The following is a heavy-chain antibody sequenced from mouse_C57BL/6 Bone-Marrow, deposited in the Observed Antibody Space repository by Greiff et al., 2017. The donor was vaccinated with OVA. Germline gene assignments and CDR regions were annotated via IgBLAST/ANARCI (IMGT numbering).Heavy chain of an antibody. CDR1: GFTFSDYY. CDR2: ISNGGGST. D-gene: IGHD2-1*01. Sequence: EVKLQESGGGLVQPGGSLKLSCAASGFTFSDYYMYWVRQTPEKRLEWVAYISNGGGSTYYPDTVKGRFTISRDNAKNTLYLQMSHLKSEDTAMYYCARQGPIYSTAWFAYWGQGTLVTVSA. V-gene: IGHV5-12*01. J-gene: IGHJ3*01. CDR3: ARQGPIYSTAWFAY.